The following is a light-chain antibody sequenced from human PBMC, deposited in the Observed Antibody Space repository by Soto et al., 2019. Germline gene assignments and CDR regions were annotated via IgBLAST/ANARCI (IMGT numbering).Light chain of an antibody. Sequence: EIVLTQSPATLSLSPGERATLSCRASQSVSSYLAWYQQKLGQAPRLLIYDASNRATGIPARFSGSGSGTDFTLTISSLEPEDFAVYYCQQRSNWLTFGGGTKVDIK. CDR1: QSVSSY. CDR2: DAS. V-gene: IGKV3-11*01. CDR3: QQRSNWLT. J-gene: IGKJ4*01.